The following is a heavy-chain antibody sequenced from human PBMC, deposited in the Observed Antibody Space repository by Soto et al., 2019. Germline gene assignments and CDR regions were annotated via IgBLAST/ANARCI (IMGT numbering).Heavy chain of an antibody. V-gene: IGHV3-21*01. D-gene: IGHD4-17*01. CDR1: GFTFSSYS. J-gene: IGHJ4*02. CDR3: ARDRYPNDDYGDKTFDY. CDR2: ISSSSSYI. Sequence: GGSLRLSCAASGFTFSSYSMNWVRQAPGKGLEWVSSISSSSSYIYYADSVKGRFTISRDNAKNSLYLQMNSLRAEDTAVYYCARDRYPNDDYGDKTFDYWGQGTLVTVSS.